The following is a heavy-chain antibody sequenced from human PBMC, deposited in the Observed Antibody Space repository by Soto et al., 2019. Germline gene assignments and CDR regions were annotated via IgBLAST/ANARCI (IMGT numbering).Heavy chain of an antibody. V-gene: IGHV1-8*01. J-gene: IGHJ6*02. Sequence: QVQLVQSGAEVKKPGASVKVSCKASGYTFTSHDINWVRQATGQGLEWMGWMNPNSGNTGYAQKFQGRVTMTRNTSISTAYMELSSLGSEDTAVYYCARGWLTVIDYCYCGMDVWGQGTTVTVSS. CDR3: ARGWLTVIDYCYCGMDV. CDR2: MNPNSGNT. D-gene: IGHD4-4*01. CDR1: GYTFTSHD.